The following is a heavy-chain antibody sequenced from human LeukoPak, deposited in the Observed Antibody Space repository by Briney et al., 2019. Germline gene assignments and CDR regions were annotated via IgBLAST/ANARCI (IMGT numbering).Heavy chain of an antibody. V-gene: IGHV4-38-2*01. J-gene: IGHJ4*02. CDR1: GYSISSGYY. D-gene: IGHD2-15*01. CDR2: IYHSGST. CDR3: ARELGYCSGGSCYQFDY. Sequence: LETLSLTCAVSGYSISSGYYWGWIRQPPGKGLEWIGSIYHSGSTYYNPSLKSRVTISVDTSKNQFFLKLSSVTAADTAVYYCARELGYCSGGSCYQFDYWGQGTLVTVSS.